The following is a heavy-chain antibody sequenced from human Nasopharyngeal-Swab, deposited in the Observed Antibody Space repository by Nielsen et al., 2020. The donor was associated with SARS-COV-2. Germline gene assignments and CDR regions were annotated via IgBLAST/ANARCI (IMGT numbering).Heavy chain of an antibody. D-gene: IGHD6-13*01. V-gene: IGHV4-39*01. Sequence: SETLSLTCTVSGGSISSGDYYWSWIRQPPGKGLEWIGSIHYSGSTYYNPSLKSRVTISVDTSKNQYSLKLSSVTATDTAVYYCARQVAAAEDFQHWGQGTLVTVSS. CDR1: GGSISSGDYY. J-gene: IGHJ1*01. CDR2: IHYSGST. CDR3: ARQVAAAEDFQH.